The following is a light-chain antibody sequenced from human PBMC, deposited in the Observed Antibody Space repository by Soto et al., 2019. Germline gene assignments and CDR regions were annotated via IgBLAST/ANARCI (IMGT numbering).Light chain of an antibody. CDR3: SSYAGSNNYV. CDR1: SSDVGGYNY. J-gene: IGLJ1*01. CDR2: EVI. Sequence: QSALTQPPSASGSPGQSVTISCTGTSSDVGGYNYVSWYQQHPGKAPNLMIYEVIKRPSGVPDRFSGSKSGNTASLTVSGLQAEDEADYYCSSYAGSNNYVFGTGTKLTVL. V-gene: IGLV2-8*01.